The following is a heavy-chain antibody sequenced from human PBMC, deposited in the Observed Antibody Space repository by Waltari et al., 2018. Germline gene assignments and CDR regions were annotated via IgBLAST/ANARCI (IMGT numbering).Heavy chain of an antibody. D-gene: IGHD7-27*01. V-gene: IGHV4-61*02. Sequence: QVQLQESGPGLVKPSQTLSLTCTVSGDSITRNSFYWNWVRQPAGKGLEWIGRFYSSEYINYNPSLKSRVTISRVTSKKQFFLKLTSVTAADTAFYYCAREVTKVELGRRLPHFFDSWGQGTLVTVSS. J-gene: IGHJ4*02. CDR1: GDSITRNSFY. CDR2: FYSSEYI. CDR3: AREVTKVELGRRLPHFFDS.